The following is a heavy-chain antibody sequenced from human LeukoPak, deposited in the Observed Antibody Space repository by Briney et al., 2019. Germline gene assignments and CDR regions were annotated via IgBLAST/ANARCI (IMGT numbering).Heavy chain of an antibody. J-gene: IGHJ5*02. V-gene: IGHV4-34*01. CDR2: INHSGST. Sequence: SETLSLTCAVYGGSFSGYYWSWIRQPPGKGLEWIGEINHSGSTNYNPSLKSRVTISVDTSKNQFSLKLSSVPAADTAVYYCARQGGYDFWSGYYMNYWFDPWGQGTLVTVSS. CDR3: ARQGGYDFWSGYYMNYWFDP. D-gene: IGHD3-3*01. CDR1: GGSFSGYY.